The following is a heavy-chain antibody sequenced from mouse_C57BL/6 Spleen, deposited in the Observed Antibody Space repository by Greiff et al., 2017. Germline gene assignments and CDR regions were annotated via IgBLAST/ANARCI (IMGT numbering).Heavy chain of an antibody. D-gene: IGHD1-1*01. CDR1: GYTFTSYW. J-gene: IGHJ4*01. V-gene: IGHV1-52*01. CDR2: IDPSDSDT. CDR3: ARNYYYGSSYEGYAMDY. Sequence: QVQLQQPGAELVRPGSSVTLSCKASGYTFTSYWMHWVKQRPIQGLEWIGNIDPSDSDTHYNQKFKDKATLTVDKSSSTAYMQLSSLTSEDSAVYYCARNYYYGSSYEGYAMDYWCQGTSVTVSS.